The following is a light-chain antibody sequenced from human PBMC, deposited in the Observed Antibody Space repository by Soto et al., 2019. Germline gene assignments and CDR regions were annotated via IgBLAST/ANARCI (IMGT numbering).Light chain of an antibody. CDR3: QQYYRVPQLN. CDR2: WAF. Sequence: DIVMTQSPDSLAVSLGERATINCKSSQSLFYTSNNKNYLAWYQQKAGQSPKLLISWAFTRESGVPDRFSGSGSGTDFPLTISSLQAEDVAVYYCQQYYRVPQLNFGGGTKVEIK. J-gene: IGKJ4*01. CDR1: QSLFYTSNNKNY. V-gene: IGKV4-1*01.